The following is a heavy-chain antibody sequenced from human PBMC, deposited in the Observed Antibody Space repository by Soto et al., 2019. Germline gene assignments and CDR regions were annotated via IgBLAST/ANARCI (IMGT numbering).Heavy chain of an antibody. CDR1: GFTFSSYA. Sequence: QVQLVESGGGVVQPGRSLRLSCAASGFTFSSYAMHWVRQAPGKGLEWVAVISYDGSNKYYADSVKGRFTISGDNSKNTLYLQMNSLRAEDTAVYYCARAPRKDWLHDYWGQGTLVTVSS. V-gene: IGHV3-30-3*01. D-gene: IGHD3-9*01. CDR2: ISYDGSNK. CDR3: ARAPRKDWLHDY. J-gene: IGHJ4*02.